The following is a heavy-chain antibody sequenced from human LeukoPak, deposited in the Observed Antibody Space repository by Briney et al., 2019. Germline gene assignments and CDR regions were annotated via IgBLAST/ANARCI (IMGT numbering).Heavy chain of an antibody. V-gene: IGHV4-59*01. Sequence: PSETLSLTCTVSGGSISTYYWSWIRQPPGKGLEWIGYIYYRGSTNYNPSLKSRVTISVDTSKNQFSLRLTSVTAADTAVYYCARVSRSGYDSRGAFDIWGQGTMVTVSS. CDR1: GGSISTYY. D-gene: IGHD3-22*01. J-gene: IGHJ3*02. CDR3: ARVSRSGYDSRGAFDI. CDR2: IYYRGST.